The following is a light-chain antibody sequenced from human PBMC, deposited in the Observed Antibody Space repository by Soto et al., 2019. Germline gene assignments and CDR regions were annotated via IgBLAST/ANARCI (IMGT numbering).Light chain of an antibody. V-gene: IGKV3-11*01. CDR3: QQRSSWPT. Sequence: IVLTQSPATLSLSPGERATLSCRASQSVSSYLAWYQQKPGQAPRLLIYDASNRATGIPTRFSGSGSGTDFTLIISSLEPEDFAVYYCQQRSSWPTFGHGTRLEI. CDR2: DAS. J-gene: IGKJ5*01. CDR1: QSVSSY.